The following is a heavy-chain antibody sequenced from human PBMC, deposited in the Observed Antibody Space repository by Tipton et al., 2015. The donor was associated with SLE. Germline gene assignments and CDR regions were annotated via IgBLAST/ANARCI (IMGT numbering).Heavy chain of an antibody. CDR2: IYTSGST. Sequence: TLSLTCIVSGGSISSYYWSWIRQPPGKGLEWIGYIYTSGSTNYNPSLKSRVTISVDTSKNQFSLKLSSVTAADTAVYYCARGSSGWPPYFDYWGQGTLVTVSS. D-gene: IGHD6-19*01. CDR3: ARGSSGWPPYFDY. CDR1: GGSISSYY. V-gene: IGHV4-4*08. J-gene: IGHJ4*02.